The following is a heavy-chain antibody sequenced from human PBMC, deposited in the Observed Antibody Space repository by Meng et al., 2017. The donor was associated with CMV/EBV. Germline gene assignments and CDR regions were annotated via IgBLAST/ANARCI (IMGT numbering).Heavy chain of an antibody. J-gene: IGHJ6*02. CDR1: GFTFSSYW. CDR3: ARVGSSDFWSGYYPTETTYYYYYGMDV. CDR2: INSDGSST. V-gene: IGHV3-74*01. D-gene: IGHD3-3*01. Sequence: GESLKISCAASGFTFSSYWMHWVRQAPGKGLVWVSRINSDGSSTSYADSVKGRFTISRDNAKNTLYLQMNSLRAEDTAVYYCARVGSSDFWSGYYPTETTYYYYYGMDVWGQGTTVTSP.